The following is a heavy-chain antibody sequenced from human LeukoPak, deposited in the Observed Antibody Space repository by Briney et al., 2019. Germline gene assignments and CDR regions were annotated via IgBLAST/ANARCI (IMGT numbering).Heavy chain of an antibody. D-gene: IGHD2-2*02. CDR1: GFTFSSYG. CDR3: ANGGDVVVPAAIGFDY. J-gene: IGHJ4*02. Sequence: GRSLRLSCAASGFTFSSYGMHWVRQAPGKGLEWVAVISYDGSNKYYADSVKGRFTISRDNSKNTLYLQMNSLRAEDTAVYYCANGGDVVVPAAIGFDYWGQGTLVNVSS. CDR2: ISYDGSNK. V-gene: IGHV3-30*18.